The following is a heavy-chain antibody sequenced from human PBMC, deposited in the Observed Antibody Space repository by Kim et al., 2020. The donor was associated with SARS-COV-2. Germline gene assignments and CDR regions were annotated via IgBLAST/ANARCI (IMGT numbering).Heavy chain of an antibody. V-gene: IGHV4-59*08. Sequence: PSLKSGVTISEDTSKNQFSQKLSSVTAADTAVYYCARHRPAIVATFHMDVWGQGATVTVSS. CDR3: ARHRPAIVATFHMDV. D-gene: IGHD5-12*01. J-gene: IGHJ6*02.